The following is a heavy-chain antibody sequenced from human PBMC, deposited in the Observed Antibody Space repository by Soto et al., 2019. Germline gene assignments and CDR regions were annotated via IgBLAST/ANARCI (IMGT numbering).Heavy chain of an antibody. CDR1: GFTFSSYG. Sequence: SGGGVVQPGRSLRLSCAASGFTFSSYGMHWVRQAPGKGLEWVAVIWYDGSNKYYADSVKGRFTISRDNSKNTLYLQMNSLRAEDTAVYYCARAEMTNPGLDYWGQGTLVTVSS. V-gene: IGHV3-33*01. J-gene: IGHJ4*02. CDR2: IWYDGSNK. CDR3: ARAEMTNPGLDY.